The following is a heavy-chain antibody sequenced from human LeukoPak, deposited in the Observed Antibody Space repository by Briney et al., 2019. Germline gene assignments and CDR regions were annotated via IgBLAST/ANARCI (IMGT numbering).Heavy chain of an antibody. Sequence: PGGSLRLSCAASGFTFRSYGMHWVRQAPGKGLEWVAVIWYDGSNKYYSDSVKGRFTMSRDNSKNTLYLQMNSLRAEDTAVYYCVRGEDYGGFDIWGQGTMVTVSS. D-gene: IGHD4-23*01. CDR3: VRGEDYGGFDI. CDR1: GFTFRSYG. CDR2: IWYDGSNK. J-gene: IGHJ3*02. V-gene: IGHV3-33*01.